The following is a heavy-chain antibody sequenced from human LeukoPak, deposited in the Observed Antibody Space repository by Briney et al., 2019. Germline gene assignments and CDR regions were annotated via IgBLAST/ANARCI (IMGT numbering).Heavy chain of an antibody. Sequence: SVKVSCKASGGTFSSYAISWVRQAPGQGLEWMGGIIPIFGTANYAQKFQGRVTITTDESTSTAYMELSSLRSEDTAVYYCARDIGWGHHWFDPWGQGTLVTVSS. CDR1: GGTFSSYA. CDR3: ARDIGWGHHWFDP. J-gene: IGHJ5*02. CDR2: IIPIFGTA. D-gene: IGHD6-19*01. V-gene: IGHV1-69*05.